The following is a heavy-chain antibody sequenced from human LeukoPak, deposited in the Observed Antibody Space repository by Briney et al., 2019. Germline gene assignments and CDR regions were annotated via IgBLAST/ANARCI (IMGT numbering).Heavy chain of an antibody. J-gene: IGHJ4*02. CDR1: GGSFSGYY. CDR3: VRTYDDWEGYFDS. Sequence: SETLSLTCAVYGGSFSGYYWSWVRQPPGKGLEWIGEINHSGSTNYNPSLKSRVTISVDTSKNQFSLKLSSVTAADTAVYYCVRTYDDWEGYFDSWGQGTLVTVSS. D-gene: IGHD4-17*01. V-gene: IGHV4-34*01. CDR2: INHSGST.